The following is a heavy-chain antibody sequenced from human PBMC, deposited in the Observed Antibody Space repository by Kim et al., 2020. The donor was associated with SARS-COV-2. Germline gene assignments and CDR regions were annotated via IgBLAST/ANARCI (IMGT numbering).Heavy chain of an antibody. Sequence: DYAVSVKSRKTINPDPSKNQFSLQLNSVTPEDTAVYYCARGFAAATHFDYWGQGTLVTVSS. V-gene: IGHV6-1*01. D-gene: IGHD2-2*01. CDR3: ARGFAAATHFDY. J-gene: IGHJ4*02.